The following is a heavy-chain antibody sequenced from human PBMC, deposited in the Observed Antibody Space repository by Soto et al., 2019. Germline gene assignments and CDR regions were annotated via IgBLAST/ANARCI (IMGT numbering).Heavy chain of an antibody. J-gene: IGHJ6*03. CDR2: ISSSGSTI. CDR3: ARDNSGHLHLYYYYMDV. V-gene: IGHV3-11*01. Sequence: PGGSLRLSCAASGFTFSDYYMSWIRQAPGKGLEWVSYISSSGSTIYYADSVKGRFTISRDNAKNSLYLQMSSLRAEDTAVYYCARDNSGHLHLYYYYMDVWGKGTTVTVSS. D-gene: IGHD3-10*01. CDR1: GFTFSDYY.